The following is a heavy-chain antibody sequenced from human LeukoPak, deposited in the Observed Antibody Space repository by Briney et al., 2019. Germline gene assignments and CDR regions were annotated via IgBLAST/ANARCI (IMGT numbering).Heavy chain of an antibody. CDR1: GYDFRGYS. V-gene: IGHV1-18*01. Sequence: ASVKVSCKASGYDFRGYSISWVRQAPGQGLEWMGWISDYTGNTKYAQKVQGRITMTTDRSASTAYMELRSLRSDDTAVYYCARDPGGFRGAIVDFWGQGTLVTVSS. D-gene: IGHD3-10*01. J-gene: IGHJ4*02. CDR2: ISDYTGNT. CDR3: ARDPGGFRGAIVDF.